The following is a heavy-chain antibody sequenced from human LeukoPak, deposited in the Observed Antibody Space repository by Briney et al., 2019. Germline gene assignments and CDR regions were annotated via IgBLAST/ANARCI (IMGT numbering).Heavy chain of an antibody. V-gene: IGHV3-33*05. CDR3: ARELSQIVWGGLDY. J-gene: IGHJ4*02. D-gene: IGHD2-21*01. CDR1: GFIFSHYG. Sequence: GGSLRLSCAASGFIFSHYGMHWVRQAPGKGLEWVAVIQNDASTENFADSVKGRYTISRDNSKNTVFLQMNSLRVEDTAVYYCARELSQIVWGGLDYGGQGTLVSVSS. CDR2: IQNDASTE.